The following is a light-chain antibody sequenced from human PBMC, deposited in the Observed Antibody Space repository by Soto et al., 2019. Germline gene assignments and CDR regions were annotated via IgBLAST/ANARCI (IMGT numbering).Light chain of an antibody. J-gene: IGKJ1*01. CDR3: QHYNNYPPT. V-gene: IGKV1-39*01. Sequence: DIQMTQSPSSLSASVGDRVTITCRASQSISSYLNWYQQKPGKAPKLLIYAASSLQSGVPSRFSGSGSGTDFTLTIRSLQPEDFATYYCQHYNNYPPTFGQGTKVDIK. CDR2: AAS. CDR1: QSISSY.